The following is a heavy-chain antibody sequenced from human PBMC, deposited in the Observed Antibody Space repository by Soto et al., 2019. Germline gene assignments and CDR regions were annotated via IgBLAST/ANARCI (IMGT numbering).Heavy chain of an antibody. Sequence: ESGGGVVQPGRSLRLSCAASGLTFSSYGMHWVRQAPGKGLEWVAVIWYDGINKYYADSVKGRFTISRDNSKNTVYLQMNSLRVEDTAVYYCARPKSSWVEALDIWGQGTMVTVSS. V-gene: IGHV3-33*01. CDR2: IWYDGINK. CDR1: GLTFSSYG. CDR3: ARPKSSWVEALDI. J-gene: IGHJ3*02. D-gene: IGHD6-13*01.